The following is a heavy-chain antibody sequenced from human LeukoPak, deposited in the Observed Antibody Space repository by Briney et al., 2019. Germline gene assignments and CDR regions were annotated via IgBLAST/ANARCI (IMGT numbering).Heavy chain of an antibody. CDR1: GFTFTTYS. CDR3: ARDVYGSGSYYKRADYYYYYYMDV. D-gene: IGHD3-10*01. V-gene: IGHV3-7*01. CDR2: IKQDGSEK. J-gene: IGHJ6*03. Sequence: GGSLRLSCEASGFTFTTYSMTWVRQAPGKGLEWVANIKQDGSEKYYVDSVKGRFTISRDNAKNSLYLQMNSLRAEDTAVYYCARDVYGSGSYYKRADYYYYYYMDVWGKGTTVTISS.